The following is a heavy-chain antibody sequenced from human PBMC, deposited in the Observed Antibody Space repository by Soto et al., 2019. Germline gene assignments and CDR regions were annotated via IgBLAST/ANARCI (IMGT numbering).Heavy chain of an antibody. CDR3: ACLVTSWEFDF. CDR2: IDPSNSYT. D-gene: IGHD1-26*01. J-gene: IGHJ4*02. V-gene: IGHV5-10-1*01. Sequence: GESMKISCKGSGYRFTSYWTSWVRQMPGKGLEWMGRIDPSNSYTHYSPSFHGHVTISADNSISTAYLQWSNLRASDTAIYYCACLVTSWEFDFWGQGTLVTVSS. CDR1: GYRFTSYW.